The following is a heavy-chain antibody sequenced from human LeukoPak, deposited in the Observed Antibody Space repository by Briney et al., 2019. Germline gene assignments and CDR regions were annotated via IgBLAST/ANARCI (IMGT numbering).Heavy chain of an antibody. D-gene: IGHD2-2*02. Sequence: ASVKVSCKASGYTFTGYYMHWVRQAPGQGLEWMGWINPNSGGTKYAQGFQGRVTMTRDTSISTAYMELSGLRSDDTAVYYCARGFRLSAIEDWFDPWGQGTLVTVSS. V-gene: IGHV1-2*02. CDR1: GYTFTGYY. CDR3: ARGFRLSAIEDWFDP. J-gene: IGHJ5*02. CDR2: INPNSGGT.